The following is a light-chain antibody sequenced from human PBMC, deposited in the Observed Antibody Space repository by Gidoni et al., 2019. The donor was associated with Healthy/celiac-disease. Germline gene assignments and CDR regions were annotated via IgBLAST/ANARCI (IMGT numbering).Light chain of an antibody. CDR3: QQYGVT. Sequence: EIVLTHSPGTLPLSPGESAPRSCRASQSVSSSYLAWYQQKPGQAPRLHIYGASSRATGMPDRFSGSGSGTDFTLTISRLEPEDFAVWCCQQYGVTCXQXTKVEIK. J-gene: IGKJ1*01. CDR1: QSVSSSY. V-gene: IGKV3-20*01. CDR2: GAS.